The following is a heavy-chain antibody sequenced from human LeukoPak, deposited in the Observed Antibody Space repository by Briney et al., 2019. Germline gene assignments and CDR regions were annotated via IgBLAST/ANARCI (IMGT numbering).Heavy chain of an antibody. CDR1: GYTFTSYA. Sequence: GASVKVSCKASGYTFTSYAMHWVRQAPGQRLEWMGWINAGNGNTKYSQKFQGRVTITRDTSASTAYMELSSLRSEDTAVYYCARLGVPSTVTTVYYYYMDVWGKGTTVTVSS. CDR3: ARLGVPSTVTTVYYYYMDV. V-gene: IGHV1-3*01. CDR2: INAGNGNT. J-gene: IGHJ6*03. D-gene: IGHD4-11*01.